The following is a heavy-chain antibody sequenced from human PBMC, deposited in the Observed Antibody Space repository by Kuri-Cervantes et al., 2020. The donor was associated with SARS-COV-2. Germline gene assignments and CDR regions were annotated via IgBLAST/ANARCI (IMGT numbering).Heavy chain of an antibody. D-gene: IGHD3-22*01. Sequence: GSLRLSCTVSGGSITSDYLWGWIRQPPGKGLEWIGNSFYSGSTFYNPSLKSRVTISVDTSKNQFSLELSPVTAADTAVYYCARALGSSGYQTWYWFDPWGQGTLVTVSS. J-gene: IGHJ5*02. CDR3: ARALGSSGYQTWYWFDP. CDR2: SFYSGST. V-gene: IGHV4-38-2*02. CDR1: GGSITSDYL.